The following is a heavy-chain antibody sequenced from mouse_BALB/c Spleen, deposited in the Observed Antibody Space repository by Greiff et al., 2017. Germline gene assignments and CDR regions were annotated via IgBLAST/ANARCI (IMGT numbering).Heavy chain of an antibody. CDR1: GFTFSSYA. CDR3: ARALNWDYFDY. J-gene: IGHJ2*01. CDR2: ISSGGSYT. V-gene: IGHV5-9-4*01. Sequence: EVMLVESGGGLVKPGGSLKLSCAASGFTFSSYAMSWVRQSPEKRLEWVAEISSGGSYTYYPDTVTGRFTISRDNAKNTLYLEMSSLRSEDTAMYYCARALNWDYFDYWGQGTTLTVSS. D-gene: IGHD4-1*01.